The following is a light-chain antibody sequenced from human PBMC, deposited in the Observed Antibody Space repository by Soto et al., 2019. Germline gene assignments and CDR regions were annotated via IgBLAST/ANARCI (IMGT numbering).Light chain of an antibody. CDR1: SSNIGSNT. CDR2: SNN. V-gene: IGLV1-44*01. Sequence: QSVLTQPPSASGTPGQRVTISCSGSSSNIGSNTVNWYQQLPGTAPKLLIYSNNQRPSGVPDRFSGSKSGTSASLAISGIQSEDEANYYCAAWDESLNGYVFGTGTKVTVL. J-gene: IGLJ1*01. CDR3: AAWDESLNGYV.